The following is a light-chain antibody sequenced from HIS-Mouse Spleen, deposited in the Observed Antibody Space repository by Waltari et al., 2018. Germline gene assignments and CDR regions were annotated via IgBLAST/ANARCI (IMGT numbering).Light chain of an antibody. V-gene: IGLV3-21*03. Sequence: SYVLTQPPSVSVAPGKPARITGRGHNLGSKSVPWYQQKPGQAPVLVCYDDSDRPSGIPERFSGSNSGNTATLTISRVEAGDEADYYCQVWDSSSDHVVFGGGTKLTVL. CDR3: QVWDSSSDHVV. CDR2: DDS. J-gene: IGLJ2*01. CDR1: NLGSKS.